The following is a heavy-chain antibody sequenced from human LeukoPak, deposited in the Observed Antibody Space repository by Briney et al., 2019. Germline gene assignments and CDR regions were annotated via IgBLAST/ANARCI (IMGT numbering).Heavy chain of an antibody. V-gene: IGHV1-2*02. CDR3: ARSNTDCSGGSCYFDP. CDR2: INPNSGGT. J-gene: IGHJ5*02. CDR1: GYTFTGYY. Sequence: EASMKVSCKASGYTFTGYYMHWVRQAPGQGLEWMGWINPNSGGTNYAQKFQGRVTMTRDTSISTAYMELSRLRSDDTAVYYCARSNTDCSGGSCYFDPWGQGTLVTVSS. D-gene: IGHD2-15*01.